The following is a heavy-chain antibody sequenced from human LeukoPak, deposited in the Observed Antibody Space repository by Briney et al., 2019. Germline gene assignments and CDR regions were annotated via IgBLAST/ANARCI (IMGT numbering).Heavy chain of an antibody. D-gene: IGHD3-10*01. Sequence: GASVKVSCKASGGTFSSYAISWVRQAPGQGLEWMGRIIPILGIANYAQKFQGRVTITADKSTSTAYMELSSLRSENTAVYYCARSFPSLGAKQDYYYGMDVWGQGTTVTVSS. V-gene: IGHV1-69*04. J-gene: IGHJ6*02. CDR1: GGTFSSYA. CDR3: ARSFPSLGAKQDYYYGMDV. CDR2: IIPILGIA.